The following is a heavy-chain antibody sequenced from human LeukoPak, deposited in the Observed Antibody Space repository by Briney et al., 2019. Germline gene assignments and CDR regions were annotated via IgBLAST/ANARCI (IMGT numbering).Heavy chain of an antibody. CDR3: ARSRIGDY. V-gene: IGHV3-7*01. D-gene: IGHD3-10*01. CDR1: GFTFSTYW. J-gene: IGHJ4*02. Sequence: GGSLRLSCTVSGFTFSTYWMTWVRQAPGKGLEWVANIKQDGSEKYYVDSVKGRFTISRDNAKNSLYLQMSSLRAKDTAVYYCARSRIGDYWGQGTLVTVSS. CDR2: IKQDGSEK.